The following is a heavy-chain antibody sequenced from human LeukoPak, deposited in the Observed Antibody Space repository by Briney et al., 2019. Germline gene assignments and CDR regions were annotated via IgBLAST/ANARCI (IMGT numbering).Heavy chain of an antibody. V-gene: IGHV1-69*06. CDR2: IIPIFGTA. CDR1: GYTFSSYG. J-gene: IGHJ6*03. D-gene: IGHD2-15*01. CDR3: ARVVVYCSGGSCYSAIDDYYYYYMDV. Sequence: SVKVSCKASGYTFSSYGISWVRQAPGQGLEWMGGIIPIFGTANYAQKFQGRVTITADKSTSTAYMELSSLRSEDTAVYYCARVVVYCSGGSCYSAIDDYYYYYMDVWGKGTTVTVSS.